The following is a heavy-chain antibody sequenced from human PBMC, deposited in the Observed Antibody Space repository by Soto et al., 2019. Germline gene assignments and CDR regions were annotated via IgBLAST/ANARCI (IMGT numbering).Heavy chain of an antibody. CDR1: GYNFTNYY. D-gene: IGHD4-17*01. CDR3: ARDKRIGDYRFDH. Sequence: QVQMVQSGAEEKKHGAKVTVSCKASGYNFTNYYIHWERQGPGQGLEWMGLINPSDGTTTYAQKFQGRVTLTSDTSTSTVYMELSTLTSDDTAVYYWARDKRIGDYRFDHWGQGALVTVSS. J-gene: IGHJ4*02. CDR2: INPSDGTT. V-gene: IGHV1-46*01.